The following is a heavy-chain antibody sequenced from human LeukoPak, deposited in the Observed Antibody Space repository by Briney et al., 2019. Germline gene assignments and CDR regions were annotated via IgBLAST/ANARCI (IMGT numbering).Heavy chain of an antibody. Sequence: ASVKVSCKASGYTFTSYDINWVRQATGQGLEWMGWMNPNSGNTGYAQKFKGRITMTRNTSISTAFMELSSLRSEDTAVYHCAREAIAAASLGFDPWGQGTLVTVSS. CDR1: GYTFTSYD. CDR2: MNPNSGNT. D-gene: IGHD6-13*01. V-gene: IGHV1-8*01. CDR3: AREAIAAASLGFDP. J-gene: IGHJ5*02.